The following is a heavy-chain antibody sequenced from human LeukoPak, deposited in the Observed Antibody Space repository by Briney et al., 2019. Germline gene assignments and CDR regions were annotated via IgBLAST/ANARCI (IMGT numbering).Heavy chain of an antibody. CDR3: ARRLVVTDASDI. D-gene: IGHD3-22*01. V-gene: IGHV3-23*01. CDR1: GFTFSSYA. Sequence: GGSLRLSCAASGFTFSSYAMSWVRQAPGKGLEWVSAISGSGGSTYYADSVKGRFTISRDNSKNTLYLQMNSLRAEDTAVYYCARRLVVTDASDIWGQGTMVTVSS. J-gene: IGHJ3*02. CDR2: ISGSGGST.